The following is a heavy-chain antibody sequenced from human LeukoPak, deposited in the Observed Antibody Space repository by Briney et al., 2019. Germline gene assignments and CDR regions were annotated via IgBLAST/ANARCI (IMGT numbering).Heavy chain of an antibody. CDR3: ARGPCRSTRCYSTENWFDP. CDR1: GGSFSGYY. D-gene: IGHD2-2*01. CDR2: INHSGST. V-gene: IGHV4-34*01. Sequence: NPSETLSLTCAVYGGSFSGYYWSWIRQPPGKGLEWIGEINHSGSTNYNPSLKSRVTISVDTSKNQFSLKLSSVTAADTAVYYCARGPCRSTRCYSTENWFDPWGQGTLVTVSS. J-gene: IGHJ5*02.